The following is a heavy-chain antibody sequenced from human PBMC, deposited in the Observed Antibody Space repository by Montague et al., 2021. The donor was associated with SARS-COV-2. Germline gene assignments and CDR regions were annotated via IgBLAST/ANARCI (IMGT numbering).Heavy chain of an antibody. CDR2: VCCLLLA. Sequence: SETLSLTCADDLHSGVGELWRRSEQPTSELQSPMWLVCCLLLANYNPSLKSRVTISVDTSKSQFSLKLSSVTAADTAVYYCARVQRGYYYGLGVSAHFDYWAQGTLVTVSS. D-gene: IGHD3-10*01. J-gene: IGHJ4*02. V-gene: IGHV4-59*02. CDR1: LHSGVGEL. CDR3: ARVQRGYYYGLGVSAHFDY.